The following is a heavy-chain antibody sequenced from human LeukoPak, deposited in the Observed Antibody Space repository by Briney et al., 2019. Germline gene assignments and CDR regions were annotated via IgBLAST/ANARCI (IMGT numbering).Heavy chain of an antibody. V-gene: IGHV3-33*01. CDR2: LWYDGSNK. J-gene: IGHJ5*02. Sequence: LVESGGGVVQPGRSLRLSCAASGFTFSSYGMHWVRQAPGKGLEWVAVLWYDGSNKYYADSVKGRFTISRDNSKNTLYLQMNSLRAEDTAVYYCARGDYYDSSGADNWFDPWGQGALVTVSS. D-gene: IGHD3-22*01. CDR1: GFTFSSYG. CDR3: ARGDYYDSSGADNWFDP.